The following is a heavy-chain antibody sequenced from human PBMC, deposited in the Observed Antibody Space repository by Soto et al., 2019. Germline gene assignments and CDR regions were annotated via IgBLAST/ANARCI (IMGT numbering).Heavy chain of an antibody. CDR1: GGSISPYY. D-gene: IGHD6-13*01. CDR2: VYYSGNT. J-gene: IGHJ6*03. Sequence: SETLSLTCTVSGGSISPYYWSWIRQPPGKGLEWIGYVYYSGNTNYNPSLESRVTLSVDTSRNRFSLNLTSATAADTAVYYCARKGAAASYAHYYMDVWGRGTAVTVSS. CDR3: ARKGAAASYAHYYMDV. V-gene: IGHV4-59*01.